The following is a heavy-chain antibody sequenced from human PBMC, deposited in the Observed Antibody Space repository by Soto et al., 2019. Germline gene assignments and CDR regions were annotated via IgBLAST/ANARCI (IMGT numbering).Heavy chain of an antibody. CDR2: VSAGGDMT. D-gene: IGHD2-15*01. V-gene: IGHV3-23*01. CDR1: GFTFSSYA. CDR3: ARGDRGGSGSPASYYYSGLDV. J-gene: IGHJ6*02. Sequence: DVQLLESGGHLVQPGESLRLSCAASGFTFSSYAMSWVRQAPGKGLEWVSSVSAGGDMTYYSDSVKGRFTISRDNSNNVLFLQMNSLRIEDTALYYCARGDRGGSGSPASYYYSGLDVWGQGTTVTVS.